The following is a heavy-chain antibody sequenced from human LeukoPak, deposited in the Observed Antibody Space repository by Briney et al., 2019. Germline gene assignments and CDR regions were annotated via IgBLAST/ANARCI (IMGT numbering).Heavy chain of an antibody. CDR1: GGTFSSYA. CDR3: AAVAGLSFLADY. CDR2: IIPIFGTA. J-gene: IGHJ4*02. Sequence: EASVKVSCKASGGTFSSYAISWVRQAPGQGLEWRGGIIPIFGTANYAQKFQGRVTITADESTSTAYMELSSLRSEDTAVYYCAAVAGLSFLADYWGQGTLVTVSS. V-gene: IGHV1-69*13. D-gene: IGHD6-19*01.